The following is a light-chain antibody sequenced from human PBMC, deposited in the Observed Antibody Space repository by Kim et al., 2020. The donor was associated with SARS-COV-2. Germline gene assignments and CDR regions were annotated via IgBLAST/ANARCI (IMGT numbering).Light chain of an antibody. CDR1: QSISGC. CDR2: TAS. V-gene: IGKV1-5*03. J-gene: IGKJ1*01. Sequence: ASVGDRFTFPSRASQSISGCLAWYQQRPVQAPNLLIYTASSLQRGLPSMFSGRGSGTDFTLTISSLQPDDFATYFCQQYDTYPWTFGQGTKVDIK. CDR3: QQYDTYPWT.